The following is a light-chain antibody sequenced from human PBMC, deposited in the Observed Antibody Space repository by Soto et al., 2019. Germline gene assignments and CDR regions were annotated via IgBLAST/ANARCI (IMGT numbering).Light chain of an antibody. J-gene: IGKJ1*01. V-gene: IGKV3-15*01. CDR2: GAS. Sequence: EIVMTQSPATLSVSPGERATLSCRASQSVNSNLASYQQKPGQAPRLLISGASTRATGIPARFSGSGSETEFTLTISSLQSEDFAVYYCQQYNNWWTFGQGTKVEMK. CDR3: QQYNNWWT. CDR1: QSVNSN.